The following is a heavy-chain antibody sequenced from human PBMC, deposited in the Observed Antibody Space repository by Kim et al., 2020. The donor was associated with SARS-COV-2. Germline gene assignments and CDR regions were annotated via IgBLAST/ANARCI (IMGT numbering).Heavy chain of an antibody. CDR3: ARLPRRQLAYKYYYYGMDV. D-gene: IGHD6-13*01. Sequence: SETLSLTCAVYGGSFSGYYWSWIRQPPGKGLEWIGEINHSGSTNYNPSLKSRVTISVDTSKNQFSLKLSSVTAADTAVYYCARLPRRQLAYKYYYYGMDVWGQGTTVTVSS. J-gene: IGHJ6*02. V-gene: IGHV4-34*01. CDR2: INHSGST. CDR1: GGSFSGYY.